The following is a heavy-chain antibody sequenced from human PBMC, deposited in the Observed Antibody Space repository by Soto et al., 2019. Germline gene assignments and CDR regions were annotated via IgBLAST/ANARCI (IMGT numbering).Heavy chain of an antibody. CDR3: AFTRTRSHSYDLDV. V-gene: IGHV5-51*01. J-gene: IGHJ6*02. Sequence: GESLKISCEGSGYSFTTYWIAWVRQMPGKGMEWMGIIYPGDSGTRYSPSFQGQVTISADKSISTAYLQWSSLKASDSAMYYCAFTRTRSHSYDLDVWGQGTTLT. CDR1: GYSFTTYW. CDR2: IYPGDSGT. D-gene: IGHD5-12*01.